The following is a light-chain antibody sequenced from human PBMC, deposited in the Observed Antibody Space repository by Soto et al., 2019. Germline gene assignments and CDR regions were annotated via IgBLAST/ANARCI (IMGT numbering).Light chain of an antibody. Sequence: DIQMTQSPSSLSASVGDRVILTCRASQSISSYLNWYQQKPGKAPKLLIYAASSLQSGVPSRFSGSGSGTDFTLTISSLQPEDFATYYCQQSYSTPPTFGQGTKVEIK. CDR3: QQSYSTPPT. CDR2: AAS. CDR1: QSISSY. J-gene: IGKJ1*01. V-gene: IGKV1-39*01.